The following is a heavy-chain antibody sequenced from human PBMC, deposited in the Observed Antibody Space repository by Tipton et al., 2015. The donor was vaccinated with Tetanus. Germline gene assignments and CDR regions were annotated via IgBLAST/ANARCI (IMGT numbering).Heavy chain of an antibody. D-gene: IGHD1-26*01. CDR1: GFTFSSHW. J-gene: IGHJ4*02. Sequence: SLRLSCAASGFTFSSHWMNWVRQAPGKGLEWLSSISSTSSYIYYSDSVKGRFTVSRDNAKNSLSLQMKSLGDEDTAVYYCAIGRTLDYWGQGTRVTVST. CDR3: AIGRTLDY. CDR2: ISSTSSYI. V-gene: IGHV3-21*01.